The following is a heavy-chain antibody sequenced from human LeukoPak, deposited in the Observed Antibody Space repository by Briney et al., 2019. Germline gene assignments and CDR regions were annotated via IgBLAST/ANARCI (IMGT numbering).Heavy chain of an antibody. D-gene: IGHD3-10*01. CDR1: EFTFSNYW. CDR3: ARGYGRYDY. V-gene: IGHV3-7*03. CDR2: IKQDGSEK. J-gene: IGHJ4*02. Sequence: GGSLRLSCAASEFTFSNYWMSWARQAPGKGLEWVANIKQDGSEKYYVDSMKGRSTISRDNAKNSLYLQMNSLRAEDTAVYYCARGYGRYDYWGQGTLVTVSS.